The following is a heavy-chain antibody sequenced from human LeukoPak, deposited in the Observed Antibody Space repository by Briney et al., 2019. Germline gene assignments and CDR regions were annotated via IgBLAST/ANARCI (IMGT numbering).Heavy chain of an antibody. J-gene: IGHJ4*02. CDR1: GYTFTSYG. Sequence: ASVKVSCKASGYTFTSYGISWVRQAPGQGLEWMGWISAYNGNTNYAQKLQGRVTMTTDTSTSTAYMELRSLRSDDTAVYYCARDELGYCSSISCRLFDYWGQGTLVTVSS. V-gene: IGHV1-18*01. CDR3: ARDELGYCSSISCRLFDY. D-gene: IGHD2-2*01. CDR2: ISAYNGNT.